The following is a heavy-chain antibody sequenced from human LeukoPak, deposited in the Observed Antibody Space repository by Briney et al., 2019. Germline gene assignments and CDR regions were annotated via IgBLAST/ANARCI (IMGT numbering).Heavy chain of an antibody. J-gene: IGHJ4*02. CDR2: ISGSGGST. CDR1: GFTFSSYA. CDR3: AKDPHSDYDSSGYFVY. V-gene: IGHV3-23*01. D-gene: IGHD3-22*01. Sequence: GGSLRLSCAASGFTFSSYAMSWVRQAPGKGLEWVSAISGSGGSTYYADSVKGRFTISRDNAKNSLYLQMNSLRAEDTALYYCAKDPHSDYDSSGYFVYWGQGTLVTVSS.